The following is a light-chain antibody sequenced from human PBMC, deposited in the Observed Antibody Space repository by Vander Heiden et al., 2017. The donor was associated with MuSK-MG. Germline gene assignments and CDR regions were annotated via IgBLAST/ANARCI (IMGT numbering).Light chain of an antibody. V-gene: IGKV3-15*01. CDR1: QSISSN. J-gene: IGKJ5*01. CDR2: AAS. Sequence: EIVMTPSPATLSVSPGERATLSCRASQSISSNLAWYQQRPGQAPRLLIYAASTRATGIPARFTGSGSGTEFTLAISSLQSEDFAVYYCQYYHARPPVTFGQGTRLEIK. CDR3: QYYHARPPVT.